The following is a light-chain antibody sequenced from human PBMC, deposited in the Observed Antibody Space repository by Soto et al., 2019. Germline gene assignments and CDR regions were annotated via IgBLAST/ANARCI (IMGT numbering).Light chain of an antibody. CDR2: DVN. V-gene: IGLV2-14*03. CDR1: SSDVGGYNY. J-gene: IGLJ2*01. CDR3: SSHSSSSTLVV. Sequence: QSVLTQPASMSGSPGQSITISCTGTSSDVGGYNYVSWYRQHPGKAPKLMIYDVNNRPSGGSNRFSGSKSGNTASLTISGLQAEDEADYYCSSHSSSSTLVVFGGGTKVTVL.